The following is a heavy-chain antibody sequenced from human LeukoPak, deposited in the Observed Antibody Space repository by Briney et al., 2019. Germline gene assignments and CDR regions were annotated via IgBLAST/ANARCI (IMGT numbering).Heavy chain of an antibody. CDR3: ARNLLWFGELLSEYDY. D-gene: IGHD3-10*01. V-gene: IGHV4-39*01. Sequence: SETLSLTCTVSGGSISSSSYYWGWIRQPPGKGLEWIGSIYYSGSTYYNPSHKSRVTISVDTSKNQFSLKLSSVTAADTAVYYCARNLLWFGELLSEYDYWGQGTLVTVSS. CDR1: GGSISSSSYY. CDR2: IYYSGST. J-gene: IGHJ4*02.